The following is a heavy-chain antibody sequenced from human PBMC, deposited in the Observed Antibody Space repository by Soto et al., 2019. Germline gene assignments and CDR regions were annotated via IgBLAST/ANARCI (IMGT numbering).Heavy chain of an antibody. CDR2: IIPILGTA. D-gene: IGHD6-13*01. CDR3: ASTREQQLVISAGYYYYYGMDV. Sequence: QVQLVQSGAEVKKPGSSVKVSCKASGVTFSSYAISWVRQAPGQGLEWMGGIIPILGTANYAQKFQGRVTITADESTSTAYMELSSLRSEDTAVYYCASTREQQLVISAGYYYYYGMDVWGQGTTVTVSS. J-gene: IGHJ6*02. V-gene: IGHV1-69*01. CDR1: GVTFSSYA.